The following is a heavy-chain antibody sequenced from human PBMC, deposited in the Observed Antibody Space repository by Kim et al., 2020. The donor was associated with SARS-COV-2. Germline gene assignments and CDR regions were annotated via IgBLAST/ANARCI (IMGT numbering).Heavy chain of an antibody. CDR1: GGSISSSNW. CDR3: AREKQHDYGPLETNWFDP. Sequence: SETLSLTCAVSGGSISSSNWWSWVRQPPGKGLEWIGEIYHSGSTNYNPSLKSRVTISVDKSKNQFSLKLSSVTAADTAVYYCAREKQHDYGPLETNWFDPWGQGTLVTVSS. V-gene: IGHV4-4*02. D-gene: IGHD4-17*01. CDR2: IYHSGST. J-gene: IGHJ5*02.